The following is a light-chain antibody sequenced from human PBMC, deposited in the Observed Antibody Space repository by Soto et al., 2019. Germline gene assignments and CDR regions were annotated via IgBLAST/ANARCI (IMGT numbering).Light chain of an antibody. V-gene: IGKV1-5*01. CDR2: DAS. CDR1: QSISSW. Sequence: DIQMTQSPSTLSASVGDRVTITCRASQSISSWLAWYQQKPGKAPKLLIYDASSLESGVPSRFSGSGSGTEFTLTISSLQADDFATYYCQQYNSYTWTFGQGTKVEIK. J-gene: IGKJ1*01. CDR3: QQYNSYTWT.